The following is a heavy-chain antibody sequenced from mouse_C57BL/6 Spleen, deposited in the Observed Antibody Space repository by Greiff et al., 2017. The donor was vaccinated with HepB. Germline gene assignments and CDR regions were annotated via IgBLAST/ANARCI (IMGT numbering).Heavy chain of an antibody. D-gene: IGHD2-2*01. Sequence: VQLQQSGAELVRPGASVALSCKASGYTFTDYEMHWVKQTPVHGLEWIGAIDPETGGTAYNQKFKGKAILTADKSSRTAYMELRSLTSEDSAVYYCTRGGMVTTTYWGQGTTLTVSS. V-gene: IGHV1-15*01. J-gene: IGHJ2*01. CDR1: GYTFTDYE. CDR3: TRGGMVTTTY. CDR2: IDPETGGT.